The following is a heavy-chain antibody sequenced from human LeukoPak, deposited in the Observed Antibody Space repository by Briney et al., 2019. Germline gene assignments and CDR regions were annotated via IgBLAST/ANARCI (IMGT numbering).Heavy chain of an antibody. CDR1: GGSFSGYY. J-gene: IGHJ6*03. D-gene: IGHD3-3*01. CDR3: ARVAGYDFRSGVRDYYYYMDV. Sequence: PSETLSLTCAVYGGSFSGYYWSRIRQPPGKGLEWIGSIYYSGSTYYNPSLKSRVTISVDTSKSQFSLKLSSVTAADTAVYYCARVAGYDFRSGVRDYYYYMDVWGKGTTVTVSS. CDR2: IYYSGST. V-gene: IGHV4-34*01.